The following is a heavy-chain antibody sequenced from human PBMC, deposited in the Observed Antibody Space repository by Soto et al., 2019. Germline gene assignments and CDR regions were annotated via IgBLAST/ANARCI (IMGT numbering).Heavy chain of an antibody. CDR2: INAYNGNT. J-gene: IGHJ5*02. CDR3: ASVLPPFDP. CDR1: GYTFTSYG. Sequence: QVQLVQSGAEVKKPGASVKVSCKASGYTFTSYGISWVRQAPGQGLEWMGWINAYNGNTNYAQKLQGRVNMTTDTPSSTAYLGLRSLRSDDAAVYYCASVLPPFDPWGQGTLVTVSS. D-gene: IGHD3-10*02. V-gene: IGHV1-18*01.